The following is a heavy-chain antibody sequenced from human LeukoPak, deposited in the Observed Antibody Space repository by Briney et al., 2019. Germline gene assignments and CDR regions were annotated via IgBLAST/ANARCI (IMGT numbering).Heavy chain of an antibody. CDR1: GYTFTSYG. CDR2: ISAYNGNT. D-gene: IGHD3-10*01. V-gene: IGHV1-18*01. J-gene: IGHJ4*02. CDR3: ARDRVYGSGSYLFTFDY. Sequence: ASVKVSCKASGYTFTSYGISWVRQAPGQGLEWMGWISAYNGNTNYAQKLQGRVTMTTDTSTSTAYMELRSLRSDDTAVYYCARDRVYGSGSYLFTFDYWGQETLVTVSS.